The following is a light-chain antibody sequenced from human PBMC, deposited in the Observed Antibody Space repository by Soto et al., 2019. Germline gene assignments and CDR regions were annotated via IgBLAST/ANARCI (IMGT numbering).Light chain of an antibody. J-gene: IGLJ1*01. CDR3: SSYTSSSTLDV. CDR2: EVS. CDR1: SSDVGGYKY. Sequence: QSVLTQPASVSGSPGQSITISCTGTSSDVGGYKYVSWYQQHPGKAPKLMIYEVSNRPSGVSNRFSGSKSGNTASLTISGLQAEDEADYYCSSYTSSSTLDVFGTGTKVTV. V-gene: IGLV2-14*01.